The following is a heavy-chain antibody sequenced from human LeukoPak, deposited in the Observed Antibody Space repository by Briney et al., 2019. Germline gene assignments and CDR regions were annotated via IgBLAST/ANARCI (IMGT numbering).Heavy chain of an antibody. J-gene: IGHJ6*03. CDR1: GVSLRGYY. D-gene: IGHD4-11*01. CDR3: ARGSNYVSDYYFDV. Sequence: SETLSLTCAAYGVSLRGYYWSWIRQSPEKGLELVGEVNHEGDSIYSPSLKSRLTLSVDMSKNQFSLNLRSVPAADTAVYFCARGSNYVSDYYFDVWGKGTTVIVSS. V-gene: IGHV4-34*01. CDR2: VNHEGDS.